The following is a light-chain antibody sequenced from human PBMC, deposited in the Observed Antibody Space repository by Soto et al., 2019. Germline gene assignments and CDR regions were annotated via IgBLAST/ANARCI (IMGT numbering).Light chain of an antibody. CDR1: QSVSSY. Sequence: EIVLTQSPATLSLSPGERATLSCRASQSVSSYLAWYQQKPGQAPRLLIYDASNRATDIPARFSGSGSGTDFTLTISSLEPEDFAVYYCQQRSNWPLTFGPGTKVVIK. CDR2: DAS. CDR3: QQRSNWPLT. V-gene: IGKV3-11*01. J-gene: IGKJ3*01.